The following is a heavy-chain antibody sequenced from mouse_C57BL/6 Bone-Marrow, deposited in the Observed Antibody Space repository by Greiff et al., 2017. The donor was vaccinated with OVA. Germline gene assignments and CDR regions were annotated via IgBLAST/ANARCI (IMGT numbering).Heavy chain of an antibody. V-gene: IGHV1-81*01. D-gene: IGHD1-1*01. CDR3: ARSRNYYGSSYGFAY. Sequence: VMLVESGAELARPGASVKLSCKASGYTFTSYGISWVKQRTGQGLEWIGEIYPRSGNTYYNEKFKGKATLTADKSSSTAYMELRSLTSEDSAVYFCARSRNYYGSSYGFAYWGQGTLVTVSA. CDR1: GYTFTSYG. J-gene: IGHJ3*01. CDR2: IYPRSGNT.